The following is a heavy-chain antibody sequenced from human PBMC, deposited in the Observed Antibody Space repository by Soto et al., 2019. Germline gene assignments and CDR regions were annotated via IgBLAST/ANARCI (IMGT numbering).Heavy chain of an antibody. CDR2: TYYRSKRFH. D-gene: IGHD3-10*01. Sequence: QGQLQQSGPGLVKPSQTLSLTCAISGDSVSSDITSWTWIRQSPSRGLEWLGRTYYRSKRFHDYAASVKSRITIKPNTSKNQSSLELNSMTPEDTAVYNCARGNALDVWGQRTVVTVSS. CDR1: GDSVSSDITS. V-gene: IGHV6-1*01. J-gene: IGHJ3*01. CDR3: ARGNALDV.